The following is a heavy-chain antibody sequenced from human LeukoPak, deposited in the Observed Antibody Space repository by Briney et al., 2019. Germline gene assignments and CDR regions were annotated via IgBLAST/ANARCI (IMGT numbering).Heavy chain of an antibody. V-gene: IGHV3-23*01. J-gene: IGHJ5*02. Sequence: ESLTLSCAASGCTFSSYSRSWVRQPPGKGLEWVAAISGSGGSTYYADSVKGRFTISRDNSKNTLYLQMNSLRAEDTAVYYCAKAGSHDPWGQGTLVTVSS. CDR3: AKAGSHDP. CDR2: ISGSGGST. D-gene: IGHD3-10*01. CDR1: GCTFSSYS.